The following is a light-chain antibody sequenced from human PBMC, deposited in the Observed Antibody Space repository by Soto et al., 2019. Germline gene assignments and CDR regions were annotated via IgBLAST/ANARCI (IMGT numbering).Light chain of an antibody. CDR3: QQYETFSGT. Sequence: DIEMTQSPSTLCSSLVATVTVTCRASQSVSGWLAWYQQKPGEAPKLLIYDASALPRGVPSRFSGSGSGTKFTLTIASLQPDDFATYYCQQYETFSGTFGPGTKVDI. V-gene: IGKV1-5*01. CDR1: QSVSGW. J-gene: IGKJ1*01. CDR2: DAS.